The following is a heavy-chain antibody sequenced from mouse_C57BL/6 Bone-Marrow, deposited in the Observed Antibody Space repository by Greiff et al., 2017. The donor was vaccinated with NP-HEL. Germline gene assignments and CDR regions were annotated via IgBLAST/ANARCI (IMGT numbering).Heavy chain of an antibody. D-gene: IGHD2-5*01. V-gene: IGHV6-3*01. Sequence: LQQSGGGLVQPGGSMKLSCVASGFTFSNYWMNWVRQSPEKGLEWVAQIRLKSDNYATHYAESVKGRFTISRDDSKSSVYLQMNNLRAEDTGIYYCTAYYSNPFAYWGQGTLVTVSA. CDR2: IRLKSDNYAT. J-gene: IGHJ3*01. CDR3: TAYYSNPFAY. CDR1: GFTFSNYW.